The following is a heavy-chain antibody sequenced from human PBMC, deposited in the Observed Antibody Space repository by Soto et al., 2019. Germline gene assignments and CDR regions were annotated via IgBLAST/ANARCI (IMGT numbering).Heavy chain of an antibody. CDR1: GYTLTELS. Sequence: ASVKVSCKVSGYTLTELSMHWVRQAPGKGLEWMGGFDPEDGETIYAQKFQGRVTMTEDTSTDTAYMELSSLRSEDTAVYYCATAKSGESRDYYYYYYMDVWGKGTTVTVSS. V-gene: IGHV1-24*01. J-gene: IGHJ6*03. D-gene: IGHD3-10*01. CDR2: FDPEDGET. CDR3: ATAKSGESRDYYYYYYMDV.